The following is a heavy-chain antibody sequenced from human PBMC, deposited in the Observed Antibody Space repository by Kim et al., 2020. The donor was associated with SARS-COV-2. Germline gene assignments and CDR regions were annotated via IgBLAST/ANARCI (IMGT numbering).Heavy chain of an antibody. J-gene: IGHJ4*02. V-gene: IGHV1-18*01. D-gene: IGHD6-13*01. CDR3: ARLKAAKGPFDY. Sequence: DAQKLQGRVTMTTDTSTRTAYMELRSLRSDDTAVYYCARLKAAKGPFDYWGQGTLVTVSS.